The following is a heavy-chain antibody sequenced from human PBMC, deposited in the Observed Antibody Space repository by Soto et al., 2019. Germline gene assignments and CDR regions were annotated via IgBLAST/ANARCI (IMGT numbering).Heavy chain of an antibody. CDR1: GFTFSDYY. CDR2: ISSSRSTI. CDR3: ARCRVGGISDFTSRWVDY. J-gene: IGHJ4*02. Sequence: QVQLVESRGGLVKPGGSLRLSCAASGFTFSDYYMTWIRQAPGKGLEWVSYISSSRSTIYYADSVKGRFTISRDNTKNSLYLQMNSLRAEDTAVYYCARCRVGGISDFTSRWVDYWGQGTLVTVSS. D-gene: IGHD3-16*01. V-gene: IGHV3-11*01.